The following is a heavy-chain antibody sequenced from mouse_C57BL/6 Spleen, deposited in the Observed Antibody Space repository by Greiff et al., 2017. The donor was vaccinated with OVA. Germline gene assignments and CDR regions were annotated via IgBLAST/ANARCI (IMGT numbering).Heavy chain of an antibody. CDR2: IWSDGST. J-gene: IGHJ4*01. CDR3: ARQREYSNYVGYAMDY. CDR1: GFSLTSYG. V-gene: IGHV2-6-1*01. D-gene: IGHD2-5*01. Sequence: VHLVESGPGLVAPSQSLSITCTVSGFSLTSYGVHWVRQPPGKGLEWLVVIWSDGSTTYNSALKSRLSISKDNSKSQVFLKMNSLQTDDTAMYYCARQREYSNYVGYAMDYWGQGTSVTVSS.